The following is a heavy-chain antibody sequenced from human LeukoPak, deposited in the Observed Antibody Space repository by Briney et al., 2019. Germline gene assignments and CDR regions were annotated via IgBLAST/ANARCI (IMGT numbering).Heavy chain of an antibody. V-gene: IGHV3-23*01. D-gene: IGHD5-12*01. CDR1: GFTFSSHA. CDR2: ISGPGGGT. CDR3: AKAPQGYNSYALPAN. Sequence: PGGSLRLSCAASGFTFSSHAMSWVRQAPGKGLEWVSAISGPGGGTYYADSVKGRFTISRDNSKNTLYLQMNSLRVEDTAIYYCAKAPQGYNSYALPANWGQGTLVTVSS. J-gene: IGHJ4*02.